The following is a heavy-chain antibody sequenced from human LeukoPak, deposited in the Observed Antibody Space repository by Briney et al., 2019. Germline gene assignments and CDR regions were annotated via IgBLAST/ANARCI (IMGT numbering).Heavy chain of an antibody. CDR2: IFYSGST. Sequence: PSETLSLTCTVSSGSISTSNYYWGWVRRPPGKALEWIGNIFYSGSTYYNPSLKSRVTISVDTSKNQFSLKLSSVTAADTAVYYCAREGLNMVRGVIPKEAWGWFDPWGQGTLVTVSS. CDR1: SGSISTSNYY. CDR3: AREGLNMVRGVIPKEAWGWFDP. J-gene: IGHJ5*02. V-gene: IGHV4-39*07. D-gene: IGHD3-10*01.